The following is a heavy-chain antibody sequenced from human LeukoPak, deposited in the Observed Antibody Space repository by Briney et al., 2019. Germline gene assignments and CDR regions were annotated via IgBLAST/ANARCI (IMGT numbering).Heavy chain of an antibody. Sequence: GASVTVSFTASGYTFSSYYIHWVRQAPGQGLEWMGMIYCSGGTTNYAQKFQGRVTMTRDTATSTVYMELSSLRSEDTAAFYCARSTSSSGRPLYYFDYWGQGSLLTVSS. CDR3: ARSTSSSGRPLYYFDY. V-gene: IGHV1-46*01. CDR1: GYTFSSYY. CDR2: IYCSGGTT. D-gene: IGHD1-26*01. J-gene: IGHJ4*02.